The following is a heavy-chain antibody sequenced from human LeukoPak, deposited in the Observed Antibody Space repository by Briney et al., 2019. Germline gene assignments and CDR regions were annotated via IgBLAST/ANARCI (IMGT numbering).Heavy chain of an antibody. Sequence: GGSLRLSCAASGFTFSSYSMNWVRQAPGKGLEWVSSISSSSSYIYYADSVKGRFTISRDNAKNSLYLQMNSLRAKDTAVYYCARGIAAAGTWFDPWGQGTLVTVSS. V-gene: IGHV3-21*01. CDR1: GFTFSSYS. CDR3: ARGIAAAGTWFDP. D-gene: IGHD6-13*01. CDR2: ISSSSSYI. J-gene: IGHJ5*02.